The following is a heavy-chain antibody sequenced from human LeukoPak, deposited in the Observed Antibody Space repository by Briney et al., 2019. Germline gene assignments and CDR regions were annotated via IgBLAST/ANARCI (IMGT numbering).Heavy chain of an antibody. D-gene: IGHD2-15*01. CDR2: INPNSGGT. CDR1: GYTFTSYG. Sequence: ASVKVSCKASGYTFTSYGISWVRQAPGQGLEWMGWINPNSGGTNYAQKFQGRVTMTRDTSISTAYMELSRLRSDDTAVYYCARGLDIVVVVAATSSRFDPWGQGTLVTVSS. V-gene: IGHV1-2*02. CDR3: ARGLDIVVVVAATSSRFDP. J-gene: IGHJ5*02.